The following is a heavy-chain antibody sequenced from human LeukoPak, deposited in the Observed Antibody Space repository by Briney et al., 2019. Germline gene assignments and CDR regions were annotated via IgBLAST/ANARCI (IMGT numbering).Heavy chain of an antibody. CDR3: AKGGGYEDYYFDY. Sequence: PGGSLRLSCAASGFTFDDYAMHWVRQAPGKGLEWVSLISWDGGSTYYADSVKGRFTISRDNSKDSLYLQMNSLRAEDTALYYCAKGGGYEDYYFDYWGQGTLVTVSS. V-gene: IGHV3-43D*03. CDR2: ISWDGGST. CDR1: GFTFDDYA. D-gene: IGHD5-12*01. J-gene: IGHJ4*02.